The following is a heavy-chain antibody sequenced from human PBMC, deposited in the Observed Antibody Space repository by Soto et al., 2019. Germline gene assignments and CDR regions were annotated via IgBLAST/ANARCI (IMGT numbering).Heavy chain of an antibody. J-gene: IGHJ5*02. CDR1: GYTFTSYG. V-gene: IGHV1-3*01. CDR2: INAANGDT. CDR3: VRRHVSATGIDWFDP. Sequence: ASVKVSCKASGYTFTSYGIHWVRQAPGQRLEWMGWINAANGDTKYSPRFQGRVTITRDTSASTAYMELSSLRSEDTAVYYCVRRHVSATGIDWFDPWGQGTLVTVSS. D-gene: IGHD6-13*01.